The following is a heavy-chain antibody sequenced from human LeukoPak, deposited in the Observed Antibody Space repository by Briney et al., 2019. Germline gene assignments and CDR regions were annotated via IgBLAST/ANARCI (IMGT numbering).Heavy chain of an antibody. V-gene: IGHV4-31*03. J-gene: IGHJ5*02. CDR1: GGSISSGVYY. D-gene: IGHD2-2*01. CDR2: IYYSGST. CDR3: ARHVGGKVPAARGWFDP. Sequence: SETLSLTCTVSGGSISSGVYYWSWIRQHPGKGLEWIGYIYYSGSTYYNPSLKSRVTISVDTSKNQFSLKLNSVTAADTAVYYCARHVGGKVPAARGWFDPWGQGTLVTVSS.